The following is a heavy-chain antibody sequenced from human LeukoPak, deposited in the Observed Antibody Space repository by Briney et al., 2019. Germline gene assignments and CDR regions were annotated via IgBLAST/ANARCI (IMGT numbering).Heavy chain of an antibody. CDR1: GYTFTSYG. J-gene: IGHJ5*02. D-gene: IGHD3-22*01. Sequence: ASVRVSCKASGYTFTSYGITWVRLAPGQGLEWMGWISAYNGNTNYAQMFQGRVIMTTDTSTNTAYMELRSLRADDTAMYYCARDPSYDSSGYPNWFDPWGQGTLVTVSS. CDR2: ISAYNGNT. V-gene: IGHV1-18*01. CDR3: ARDPSYDSSGYPNWFDP.